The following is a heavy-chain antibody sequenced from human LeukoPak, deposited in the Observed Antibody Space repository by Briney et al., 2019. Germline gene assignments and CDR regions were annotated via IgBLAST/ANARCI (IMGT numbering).Heavy chain of an antibody. CDR3: AREWGNSGFDY. D-gene: IGHD6-25*01. J-gene: IGHJ4*02. Sequence: GESLRLSCSVSGFIFSSYAMHWVRQAPGKGLEWVAVISYDGNDKYYADSVKGRFTISRDSPENTLFLQMSSLRIEDTAVYYCAREWGNSGFDYWGQGTLVTVSS. CDR1: GFIFSSYA. V-gene: IGHV3-30-3*01. CDR2: ISYDGNDK.